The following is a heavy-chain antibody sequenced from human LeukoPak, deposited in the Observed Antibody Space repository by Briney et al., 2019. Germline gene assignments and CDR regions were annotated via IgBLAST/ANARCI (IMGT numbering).Heavy chain of an antibody. CDR1: GGSISSYY. J-gene: IGHJ4*02. V-gene: IGHV4-59*01. Sequence: SETPSLTCTVSGGSISSYYWSWIRQPPGKGLEWIGYIYYSGSTNYNPSLKSRVTISVDTSKNQFSLKLSSVTAADTAVYYCARHSSSWTDAFFDYWGQGTLVTVSS. CDR3: ARHSSSWTDAFFDY. CDR2: IYYSGST. D-gene: IGHD6-13*01.